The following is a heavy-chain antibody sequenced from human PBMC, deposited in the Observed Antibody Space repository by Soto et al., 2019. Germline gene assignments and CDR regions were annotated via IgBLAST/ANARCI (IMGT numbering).Heavy chain of an antibody. V-gene: IGHV3-23*01. CDR2: ISGSGGST. CDR3: AKDVGVIQLWSFDY. Sequence: PGGSLRLSCVASGFTFSDFTMDWVRQAPGKGLEWVSAISGSGGSTYYADSVKGRFTISRDNSKNTLYLQMNSLRAEDTAVYYCAKDVGVIQLWSFDYWGQGTLVTVSS. J-gene: IGHJ4*02. CDR1: GFTFSDFT. D-gene: IGHD5-18*01.